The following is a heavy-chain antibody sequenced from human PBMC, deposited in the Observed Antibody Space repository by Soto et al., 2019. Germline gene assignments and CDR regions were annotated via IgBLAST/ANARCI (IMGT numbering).Heavy chain of an antibody. CDR3: ARGRSITMVRGYYYGMDV. V-gene: IGHV4-34*01. J-gene: IGHJ6*02. CDR1: GGSFSGYY. Sequence: SETLSLTCAVYGGSFSGYYWSWIRQPPGKGLEWIGEINHSGSTNYNPSLKSRVTISVDTSKNQFSLKLSSVTAADTAVYYCARGRSITMVRGYYYGMDVWGQGTTVTVSS. CDR2: INHSGST. D-gene: IGHD3-10*01.